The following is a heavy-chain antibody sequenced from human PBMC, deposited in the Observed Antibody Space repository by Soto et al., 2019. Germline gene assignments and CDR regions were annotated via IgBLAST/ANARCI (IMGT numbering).Heavy chain of an antibody. Sequence: SRTLSLTCAISGDSVSSNSAAWNWIRQSPSRGLEWLGRTYYRSKWYNDYAVSVKSRITINPDTSKNQFSLQLNSVTPEDTAVYYCARGSHSSGWYVWYFDLWGRGTLVTVSS. J-gene: IGHJ2*01. CDR1: GDSVSSNSAA. CDR2: TYYRSKWYN. V-gene: IGHV6-1*01. D-gene: IGHD6-19*01. CDR3: ARGSHSSGWYVWYFDL.